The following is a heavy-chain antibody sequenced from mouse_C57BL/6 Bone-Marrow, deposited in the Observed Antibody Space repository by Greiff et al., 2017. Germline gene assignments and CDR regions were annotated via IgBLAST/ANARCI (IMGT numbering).Heavy chain of an antibody. CDR3: ARDPRGSWAWFAY. D-gene: IGHD1-1*02. Sequence: EVHLVESGGGLVKPGGSLKLSCAASGFTFSSYAMSWVRQTPEKRLEWVATISDGGSYTYYPDNVKGRFTISRDNAKNNLYLQMSHLKSEDTAMYYCARDPRGSWAWFAYWGQGTLVTVSA. J-gene: IGHJ3*01. CDR2: ISDGGSYT. V-gene: IGHV5-4*01. CDR1: GFTFSSYA.